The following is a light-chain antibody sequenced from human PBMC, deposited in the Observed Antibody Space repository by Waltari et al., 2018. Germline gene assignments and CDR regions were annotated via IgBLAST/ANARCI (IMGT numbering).Light chain of an antibody. CDR2: GAS. J-gene: IGKJ1*01. Sequence: IVLPQSPGTLSLSPGERATLSCRASQSVGKYLAWYQQKPGQAPRLLIYGASSRAAGIPDRFSGSGSGADFSLTISRLEPEDFAVYYCQHHVRLPATFGQGTKVE. V-gene: IGKV3-20*01. CDR3: QHHVRLPAT. CDR1: QSVGKY.